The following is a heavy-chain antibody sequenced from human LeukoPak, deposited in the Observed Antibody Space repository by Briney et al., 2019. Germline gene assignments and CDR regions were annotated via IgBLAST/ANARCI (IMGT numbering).Heavy chain of an antibody. D-gene: IGHD3-22*01. Sequence: GESLKISCKGSGYSFTSYWIGWVRQMPGKGLEWMGIIYPGDSDTRYSPSFQGQVTISADKSISTAYLQWSSLKASDTATYYCARRPYYYEPGWYFDYWGQGTLVTVSS. CDR1: GYSFTSYW. V-gene: IGHV5-51*01. J-gene: IGHJ4*02. CDR2: IYPGDSDT. CDR3: ARRPYYYEPGWYFDY.